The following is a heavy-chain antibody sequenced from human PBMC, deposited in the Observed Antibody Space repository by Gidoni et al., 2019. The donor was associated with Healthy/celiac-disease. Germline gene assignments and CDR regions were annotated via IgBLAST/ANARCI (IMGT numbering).Heavy chain of an antibody. CDR1: GFPFSSYG. J-gene: IGHJ3*02. D-gene: IGHD6-13*01. CDR2: ISYDGSNK. V-gene: IGHV3-30*18. CDR3: AKLLAGSSSLRAFDI. Sequence: QVQLVESGGGVVQPGRSLRLSCAASGFPFSSYGMHWVRQAPGKGLEWVAVISYDGSNKYYADSVKGRFTISRDNSKNTLYLQMNSLRAEDTAVYYCAKLLAGSSSLRAFDIWGQGTMVTVSS.